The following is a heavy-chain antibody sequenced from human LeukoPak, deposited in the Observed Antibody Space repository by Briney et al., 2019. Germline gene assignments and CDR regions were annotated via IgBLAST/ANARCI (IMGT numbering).Heavy chain of an antibody. CDR1: GFTVXXXX. CDR3: ARDHDRAFDY. Sequence: GGSLRLSXAASGFTVXXXXXXXVRQAPGKXLERVSVIYXGGSTXXXDSVKGRFTISXXXSKNTLYLQMNSLRAEDTAVYYCARDHDRAFDYWGLGTLVTVSS. V-gene: IGHV3-53*01. D-gene: IGHD1-1*01. CDR2: IYXGGST. J-gene: IGHJ4*02.